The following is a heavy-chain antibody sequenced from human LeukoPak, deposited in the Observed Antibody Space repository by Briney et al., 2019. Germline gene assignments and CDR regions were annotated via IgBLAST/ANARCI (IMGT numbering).Heavy chain of an antibody. Sequence: GASVKASCKASGYTFTGYYMHWVRQAPGQGLEWMGWINPNSGGTNYAQKFQGRVTMTRDTSISTAYMELSRLRSDDTAVYYCARDRDYGDSFDYWGQGTLVTVSS. CDR2: INPNSGGT. CDR1: GYTFTGYY. V-gene: IGHV1-2*02. CDR3: ARDRDYGDSFDY. J-gene: IGHJ4*02. D-gene: IGHD4-17*01.